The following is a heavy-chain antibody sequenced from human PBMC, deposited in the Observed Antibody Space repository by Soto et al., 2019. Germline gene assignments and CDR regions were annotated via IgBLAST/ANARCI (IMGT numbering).Heavy chain of an antibody. CDR3: ARVRDYYYYGMDV. CDR1: GGTFSSYA. CDR2: IIPIFGTA. Sequence: ASVKVSCKASGGTFSSYAISWVRQAPGQGLEWMGGIIPIFGTANYAQKFQGRVTITADESTSTAYMELSSLRSEDTAVYYCARVRDYYYYGMDVWGQGTTVTVSS. J-gene: IGHJ6*02. V-gene: IGHV1-69*13. D-gene: IGHD4-17*01.